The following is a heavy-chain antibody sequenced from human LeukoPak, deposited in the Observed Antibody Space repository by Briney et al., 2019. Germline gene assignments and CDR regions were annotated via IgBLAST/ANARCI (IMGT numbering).Heavy chain of an antibody. CDR3: ARFLRRHDAFDI. J-gene: IGHJ3*02. V-gene: IGHV4-59*01. D-gene: IGHD2/OR15-2a*01. CDR2: IYYSGST. Sequence: SETLSLTCTVSGGSSSSYYWSWLRQPPGKGLEWIGYIYYSGSTNYNPSLKSRVTISVDTSKNQFSLKLSSVTAADTAVYYCARFLRRHDAFDIWGQGTMVTVSS. CDR1: GGSSSSYY.